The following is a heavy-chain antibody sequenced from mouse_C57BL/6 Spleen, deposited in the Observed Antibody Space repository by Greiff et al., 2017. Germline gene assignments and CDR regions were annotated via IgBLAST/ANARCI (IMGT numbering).Heavy chain of an antibody. CDR3: ARSSSYVGGYFDV. CDR1: GYSITSGYY. CDR2: ISYDGSN. Sequence: VHLVESGPGLVKPSQSLSLTCSVTGYSITSGYYWNWIRQFPGNKLEWMGYISYDGSNNYNPSLKNRISITRDTSKNQFFLKLNSVTTEDTATYYCARSSSYVGGYFDVWGTGTTVTVSS. J-gene: IGHJ1*03. V-gene: IGHV3-6*01. D-gene: IGHD1-1*01.